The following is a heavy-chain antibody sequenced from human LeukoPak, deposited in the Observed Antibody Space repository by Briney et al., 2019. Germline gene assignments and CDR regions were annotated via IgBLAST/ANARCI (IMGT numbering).Heavy chain of an antibody. Sequence: HPGGSLRLSCAASGFTFSSYGMSWVRQAPGKGLEWVSAISGSGGSTYYADSVKGRFTISRDNSKNTLYLRMNSLRAEDTAVYYCARRIAAADKVVTATRGPFDYWGQGTLVTVSS. J-gene: IGHJ4*02. CDR3: ARRIAAADKVVTATRGPFDY. V-gene: IGHV3-23*01. D-gene: IGHD6-13*01. CDR1: GFTFSSYG. CDR2: ISGSGGST.